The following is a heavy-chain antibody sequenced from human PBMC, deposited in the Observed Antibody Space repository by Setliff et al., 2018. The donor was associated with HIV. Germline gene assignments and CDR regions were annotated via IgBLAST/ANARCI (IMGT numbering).Heavy chain of an antibody. J-gene: IGHJ4*02. CDR3: ARDTCDTPSCYAGPRFVY. Sequence: GSLRLSCATSGFTFSDYWMSWVRQAPGKGLEWVANIKQDGTDKYYVDSVRGRFTISRDNARNSLFLQMNSLRVEDTAVYYCARDTCDTPSCYAGPRFVYWGQGNLVTVSS. CDR2: IKQDGTDK. D-gene: IGHD2-2*01. CDR1: GFTFSDYW. V-gene: IGHV3-7*01.